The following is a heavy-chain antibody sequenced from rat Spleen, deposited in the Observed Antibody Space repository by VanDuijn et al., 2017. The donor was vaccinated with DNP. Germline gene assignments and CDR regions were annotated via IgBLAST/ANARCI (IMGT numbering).Heavy chain of an antibody. Sequence: EVQLVESGGGSVQPGRSMKLSCAASGFTFSSFPMAWVRQIPTKGLEWVATISASGGSTYYRDSVKGRFTISRDNAKSSLFLQMDSLRSEDTATYYCSTRNSGYGGYFDYWGHGVMVTVSS. CDR3: STRNSGYGGYFDY. V-gene: IGHV5-46*01. CDR2: ISASGGST. CDR1: GFTFSSFP. D-gene: IGHD4-3*01. J-gene: IGHJ2*01.